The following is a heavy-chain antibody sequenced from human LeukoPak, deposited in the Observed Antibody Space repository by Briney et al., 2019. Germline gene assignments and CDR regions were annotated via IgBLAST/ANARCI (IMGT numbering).Heavy chain of an antibody. V-gene: IGHV4-39*07. CDR1: GGPIRTYQ. CDR3: ARDEAQRITIFGVVKNWFDP. D-gene: IGHD3-3*01. J-gene: IGHJ5*02. CDR2: IYYSGST. Sequence: SETLSLTCTVSGGPIRTYQWGWIRQPPGKGLEWIGSIYYSGSTYYNPSLKSRVTISVDTSKNQFSLKLSSVTAADTAVYYCARDEAQRITIFGVVKNWFDPWGQGTLVTVSS.